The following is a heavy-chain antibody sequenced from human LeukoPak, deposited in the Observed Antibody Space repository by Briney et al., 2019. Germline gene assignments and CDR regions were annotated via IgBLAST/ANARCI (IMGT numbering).Heavy chain of an antibody. Sequence: KVSCKGSGYSXTTYWIGWVRQMPGEGLEWMGIIYPGDSDTRYSPSFQGQVTISVDKSISTANLQWSSLKASDTAMYYCARVSAVAGQGCDYWGQGTLVTVSS. D-gene: IGHD6-19*01. CDR2: IYPGDSDT. J-gene: IGHJ4*02. CDR1: GYSXTTYW. V-gene: IGHV5-51*01. CDR3: ARVSAVAGQGCDY.